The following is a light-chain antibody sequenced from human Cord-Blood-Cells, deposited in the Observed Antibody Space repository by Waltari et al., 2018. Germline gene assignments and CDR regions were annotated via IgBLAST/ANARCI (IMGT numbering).Light chain of an antibody. CDR1: SSNLGSNT. CDR3: AAWDDSLNGAV. Sequence: QSVLTQPPSASGTPGQRVTLSCSGSSSNLGSNTVNWYQQLPGTAPKLHIYSNNQRPSGFPDRFSGSKSGTSASLAISGLQSEDEADYYCAAWDDSLNGAVFGGGTQLTVL. V-gene: IGLV1-44*01. J-gene: IGLJ7*01. CDR2: SNN.